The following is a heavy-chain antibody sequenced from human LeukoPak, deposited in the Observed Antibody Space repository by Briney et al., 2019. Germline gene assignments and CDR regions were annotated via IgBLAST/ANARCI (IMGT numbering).Heavy chain of an antibody. CDR3: ARETYDILTGYYKVDY. CDR1: GGSISSYY. D-gene: IGHD3-9*01. J-gene: IGHJ4*02. CDR2: IYTSGST. Sequence: SETLSLTCTVSGGSISSYYWSWIRQPAGKGLEWIGRIYTSGSTNYNPSLKSRVTMSVDTSKNQFSLKLSSVTAADTAVYYCARETYDILTGYYKVDYWGQGTLVTVSS. V-gene: IGHV4-4*07.